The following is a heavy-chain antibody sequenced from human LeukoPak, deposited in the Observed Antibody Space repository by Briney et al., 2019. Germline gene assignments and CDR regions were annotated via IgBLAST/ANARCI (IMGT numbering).Heavy chain of an antibody. Sequence: GASVKVSCKASGGTFSSYAISWVRQAPGQGLEWMGGIIPIFGTANYAQKFQGRVTITADESTSTAYMELSSLRSEDTAVYYCATERGVPDTAMVRGYYYYYMDVWGKGTTVTVSS. D-gene: IGHD5-18*01. CDR2: IIPIFGTA. J-gene: IGHJ6*03. CDR3: ATERGVPDTAMVRGYYYYYMDV. CDR1: GGTFSSYA. V-gene: IGHV1-69*13.